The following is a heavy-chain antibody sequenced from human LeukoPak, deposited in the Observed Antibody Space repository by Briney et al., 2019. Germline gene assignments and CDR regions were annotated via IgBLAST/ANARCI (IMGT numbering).Heavy chain of an antibody. CDR3: AKAPSVVTPYYFDY. V-gene: IGHV3-23*01. Sequence: GSLRLSCAASGFTFNNAWMSWVRQAPGKGLEWVSAISGSGGSTYYADSVKGRFTISRDNSKNTLYLQMNSLRAEDTAVYYCAKAPSVVTPYYFDYWGQGTLVTVSS. D-gene: IGHD3-22*01. J-gene: IGHJ4*02. CDR1: GFTFNNAW. CDR2: ISGSGGST.